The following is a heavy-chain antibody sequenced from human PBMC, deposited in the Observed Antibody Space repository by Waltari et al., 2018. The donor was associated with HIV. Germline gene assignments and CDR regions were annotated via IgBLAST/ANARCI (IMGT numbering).Heavy chain of an antibody. CDR1: GFTFSSYW. CDR2: INSGGRTS. Sequence: EVQLVESGGGLVQPGGSLRLSCAASGFTFSSYWMHWVRPAPGKGLVLVSGINSGGRTSRNADSVKGRFTISRDNARNTLYLQMNRLGAEDTAMYYCAKGGTSGYTFGFGRWGQGTLVTVSS. V-gene: IGHV3-74*01. D-gene: IGHD5-18*01. CDR3: AKGGTSGYTFGFGR. J-gene: IGHJ1*01.